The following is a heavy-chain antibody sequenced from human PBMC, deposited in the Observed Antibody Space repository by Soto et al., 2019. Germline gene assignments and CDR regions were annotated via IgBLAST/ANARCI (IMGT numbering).Heavy chain of an antibody. D-gene: IGHD6-13*01. CDR1: GYIFTSYD. J-gene: IGHJ6*02. CDR3: ARTSAAGKYYYGMDV. CDR2: MNPNSGNT. V-gene: IGHV1-8*01. Sequence: ASVKVSCKASGYIFTSYDVNWVRQAPGQGLEWMGWMNPNSGNTGYVQKFQGRVTMTRDTSISTAYLQWSSLKASDTAMYYCARTSAAGKYYYGMDVWGQGTTVTVSS.